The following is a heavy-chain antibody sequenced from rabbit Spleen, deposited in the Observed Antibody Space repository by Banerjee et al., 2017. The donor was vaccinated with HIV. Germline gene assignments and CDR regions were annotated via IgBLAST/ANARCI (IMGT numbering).Heavy chain of an antibody. D-gene: IGHD2-1*01. CDR3: ARESIYNGDGDDKGFNL. CDR1: GFDFSSYS. Sequence: QEQLKETGGGLVQPGGSLTLSCKTSGFDFSSYSMTWVRQAPGKGLEWIGIIYAAKGSTDYASWVNGRFTISSDNAQNTLYLQMNSLTAADTATYFCARESIYNGDGDDKGFNLWGPGTLVTVS. V-gene: IGHV1S47*01. CDR2: IYAAKGST. J-gene: IGHJ4*01.